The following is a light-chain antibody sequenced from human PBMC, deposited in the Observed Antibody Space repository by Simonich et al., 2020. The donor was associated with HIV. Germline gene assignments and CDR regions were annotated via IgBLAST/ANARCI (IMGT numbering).Light chain of an antibody. Sequence: EIVMTQSPATLSVSPGERVTLSCRASQSVSSNLARYQQKPGQAPRLLIYGASTRATGIPARFSGSGSGTEFTLTISSMQSEDFAVYYCQQYNNWPLFFGQGTKLEIK. J-gene: IGKJ2*01. V-gene: IGKV3-15*01. CDR2: GAS. CDR1: QSVSSN. CDR3: QQYNNWPLF.